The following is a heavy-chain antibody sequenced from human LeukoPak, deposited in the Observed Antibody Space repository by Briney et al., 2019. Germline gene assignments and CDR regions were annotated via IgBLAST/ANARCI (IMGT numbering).Heavy chain of an antibody. Sequence: VASVKVSCKASGGTFGSYAISWVRQAPGQGLEWMGRIIPILGIANYAQKFQGRVTITADKSTSTAYMELSSLRSEDTAVYYCARDGGYDILTGYYTSSWFDPWGQGTLVTVSS. CDR3: ARDGGYDILTGYYTSSWFDP. J-gene: IGHJ5*02. D-gene: IGHD3-9*01. V-gene: IGHV1-69*04. CDR1: GGTFGSYA. CDR2: IIPILGIA.